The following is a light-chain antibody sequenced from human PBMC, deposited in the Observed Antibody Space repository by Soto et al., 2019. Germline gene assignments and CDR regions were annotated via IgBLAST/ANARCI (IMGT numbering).Light chain of an antibody. CDR3: NSYASVNSPVL. J-gene: IGLJ2*01. CDR1: DIARKT. V-gene: IGLV3-21*02. Sequence: SYELTQPPSVSVAPGQTARITCGGNDIARKTVHWYQQKPGQAPVLVVYDDDERPSGIPERFSGSNSGNTASLTISGLQSEDEADYYCNSYASVNSPVLFGGGTKVTVL. CDR2: DDD.